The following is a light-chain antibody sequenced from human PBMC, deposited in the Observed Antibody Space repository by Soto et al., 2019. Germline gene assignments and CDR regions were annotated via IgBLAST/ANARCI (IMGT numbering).Light chain of an antibody. V-gene: IGKV1D-12*01. CDR2: AAS. CDR3: QQPISFPIT. CDR1: QDLSSW. Sequence: DIQMTHSPSSVSASVGDRVTITFRASQDLSSWLAWYQQKPGKAPKLLISAASSLQSGVPSRFSGSGSGTDFTLTIRSLQPEDFATYYCQQPISFPITFGQGTRLEIK. J-gene: IGKJ5*01.